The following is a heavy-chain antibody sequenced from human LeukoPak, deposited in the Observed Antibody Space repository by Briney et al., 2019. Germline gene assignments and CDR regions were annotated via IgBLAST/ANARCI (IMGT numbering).Heavy chain of an antibody. CDR3: ARVGAIYKYYFDY. D-gene: IGHD1-26*01. J-gene: IGHJ4*02. V-gene: IGHV4-38-2*02. CDR1: GYSISSGYY. Sequence: SETLSLTCTVSGYSISSGYYWGWIRQPPGKGLEWIGSIFHSGSTYYNPSLKSRVTISVDTSKNQFSLKLSSVTAADTAVYYCARVGAIYKYYFDYWGQGTLVTVSS. CDR2: IFHSGST.